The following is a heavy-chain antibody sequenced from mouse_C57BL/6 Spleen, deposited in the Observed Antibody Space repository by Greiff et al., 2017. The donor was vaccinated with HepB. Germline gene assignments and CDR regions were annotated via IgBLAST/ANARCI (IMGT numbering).Heavy chain of an antibody. Sequence: EVKVEESGPGLVKPSQSLSLTCSVTGYSITSGYYWNWIRQFPGNKLEWMGYISYDGSNNYNPSLKNRISITRDTSKNQFFLKLNSVTTEDTATYYCARGDYEVTWWYFDVWGTGTTVTVSS. V-gene: IGHV3-6*01. CDR3: ARGDYEVTWWYFDV. J-gene: IGHJ1*03. CDR2: ISYDGSN. CDR1: GYSITSGYY. D-gene: IGHD2-13*01.